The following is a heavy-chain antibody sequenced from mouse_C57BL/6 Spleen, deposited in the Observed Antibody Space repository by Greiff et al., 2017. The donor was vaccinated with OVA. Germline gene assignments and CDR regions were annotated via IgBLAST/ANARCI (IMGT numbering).Heavy chain of an antibody. CDR3: ARNWAMVKGYAMDY. J-gene: IGHJ4*01. CDR1: GFSLTSYA. CDR2: IWSGGGT. D-gene: IGHD2-2*01. V-gene: IGHV2-9-1*01. Sequence: QVQLKESGPGLVAPSQSLSITCTVSGFSLTSYAISWVRQPPGKGLEWLGVIWSGGGTNYNSALKSRLSISKDNSKSQVFLKMNSLQTDDTARYYCARNWAMVKGYAMDYWGQGTSVTVSS.